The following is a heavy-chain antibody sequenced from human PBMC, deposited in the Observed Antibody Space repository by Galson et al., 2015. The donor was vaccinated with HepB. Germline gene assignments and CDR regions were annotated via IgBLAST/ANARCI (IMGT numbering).Heavy chain of an antibody. Sequence: SVKVSCKASGYAFFSYDINWVRQARGQGLEWMGWMNPASGDTAYAQRFQGRVTMTSNTSITTVYMELSSLRSDDTAVYFCARRGYLWVFDPWGQGTLVTISS. J-gene: IGHJ5*02. CDR2: MNPASGDT. D-gene: IGHD2-15*01. CDR3: ARRGYLWVFDP. V-gene: IGHV1-8*01. CDR1: GYAFFSYD.